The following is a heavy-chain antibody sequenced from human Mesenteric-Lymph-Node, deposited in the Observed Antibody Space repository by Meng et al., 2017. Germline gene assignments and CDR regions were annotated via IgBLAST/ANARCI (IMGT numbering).Heavy chain of an antibody. CDR2: ISWDGGST. D-gene: IGHD1-26*01. CDR1: GFTFDDYT. CDR3: AKAYSGSYYGFSADY. Sequence: GESLKISCAASGFTFDDYTMHWVRQAPGKGLEWVSLISWDGGSTYYADSVKGRFTISRDNSKNSLYLQMNSLRTEDTALYYCAKAYSGSYYGFSADYWGQGTLVTGSS. V-gene: IGHV3-43*01. J-gene: IGHJ4*02.